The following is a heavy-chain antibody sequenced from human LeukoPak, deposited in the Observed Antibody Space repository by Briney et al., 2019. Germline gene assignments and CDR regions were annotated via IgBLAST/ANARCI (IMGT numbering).Heavy chain of an antibody. CDR2: ISYDGSNK. CDR3: ARIWTTDVVAPGDY. J-gene: IGHJ4*02. CDR1: GFTFSSSG. V-gene: IGHV3-30*03. Sequence: GGSLRLSCAASGFTFSSSGMHWVRQAPGKGLEWVAVISYDGSNKYYADSVKGRFTFSRDNSKNTLYLQMNSLRAEDTAVYYCARIWTTDVVAPGDYWGQGTLVTVSS. D-gene: IGHD5-12*01.